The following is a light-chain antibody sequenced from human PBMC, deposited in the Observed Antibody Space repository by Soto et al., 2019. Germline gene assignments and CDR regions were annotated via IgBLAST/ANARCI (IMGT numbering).Light chain of an antibody. CDR3: QQRSNWPIT. J-gene: IGKJ5*01. CDR2: GAS. Sequence: EIVMPQSPATLSVSPGERATLSCWASQSISSNLAWYQQKAGQAPRLLIYGASTRATGIPARFSGSGSGTEFTLTISSLEPEEFAVYDGQQRSNWPITFGQGTRLEIK. V-gene: IGKV3-15*01. CDR1: QSISSN.